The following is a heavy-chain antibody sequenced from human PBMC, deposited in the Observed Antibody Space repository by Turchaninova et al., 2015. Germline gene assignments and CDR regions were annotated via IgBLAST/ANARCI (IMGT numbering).Heavy chain of an antibody. Sequence: QVQLQESGPGLVKPSETLSLTCAVSGYSISSGFCWGWIRPPPGKGLEWIGGISHRGSTYYNPSLKSRVTISLDTSKNQFSLELSSVTAADTAVYYCARRGYSSGWSYDYWGQGTLVTVSS. CDR2: ISHRGST. CDR1: GYSISSGFC. D-gene: IGHD6-19*01. J-gene: IGHJ4*02. V-gene: IGHV4-38-2*01. CDR3: ARRGYSSGWSYDY.